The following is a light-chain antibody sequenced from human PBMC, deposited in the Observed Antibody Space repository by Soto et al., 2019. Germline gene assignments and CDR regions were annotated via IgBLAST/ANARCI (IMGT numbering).Light chain of an antibody. J-gene: IGKJ4*01. CDR1: QSFSSSY. Sequence: EIVLTQSPGTLSLSPGERATLSCRASQSFSSSYLAWYQHKPGQAPRLLIVGAFIRATGVPGRFSGGGSGTEFTLTISSLQSEDFAVYYCQQYKNWPPLTFGGGTTVEIK. CDR2: GAF. V-gene: IGKV3-15*01. CDR3: QQYKNWPPLT.